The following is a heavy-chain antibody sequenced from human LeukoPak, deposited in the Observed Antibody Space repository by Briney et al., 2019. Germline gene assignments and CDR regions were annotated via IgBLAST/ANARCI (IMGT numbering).Heavy chain of an antibody. Sequence: ASVKVSCKASGYTFTNNYLHWVRQAPGQGLEWMGMIYPRDGSTSYAQNFQGRVTVTRDTSTTTVHMELRGLRSEDTAVYYCARGGARRVGSSGYYGRSYYFDYWGQGTLVTVSS. CDR2: IYPRDGST. D-gene: IGHD3-22*01. V-gene: IGHV1-46*01. J-gene: IGHJ4*02. CDR1: GYTFTNNY. CDR3: ARGGARRVGSSGYYGRSYYFDY.